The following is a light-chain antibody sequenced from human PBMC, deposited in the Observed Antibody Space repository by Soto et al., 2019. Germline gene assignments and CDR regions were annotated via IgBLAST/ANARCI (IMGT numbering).Light chain of an antibody. CDR3: HPPSLWQT. CDR1: QSVSSY. J-gene: IGKJ1*01. V-gene: IGKV3-11*01. Sequence: EIGMTEYSATLSLSPRDTSTLSCRASQSVSSYLAWFQQKPGQAPRLLVYDASNRATGIPARFSGSGSGTDFTLTISSLAHDGIAVYYCHPPSLWQTFGQGTKVDI. CDR2: DAS.